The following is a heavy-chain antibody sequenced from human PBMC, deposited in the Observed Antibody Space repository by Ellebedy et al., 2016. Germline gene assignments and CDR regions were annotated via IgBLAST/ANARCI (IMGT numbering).Heavy chain of an antibody. Sequence: GESLKISXAASGFTFSSYAMHWVRQAPGKGLEWVAVISYDGSNKYYADSVKGRFTISRDNSKNTLYLQMNSLRAEDTAVYYCARIQTIAARGNDYWGQGTLVTVSS. J-gene: IGHJ4*02. D-gene: IGHD6-6*01. V-gene: IGHV3-30-3*01. CDR1: GFTFSSYA. CDR2: ISYDGSNK. CDR3: ARIQTIAARGNDY.